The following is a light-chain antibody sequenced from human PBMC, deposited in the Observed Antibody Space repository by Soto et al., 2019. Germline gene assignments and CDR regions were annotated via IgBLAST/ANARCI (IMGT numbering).Light chain of an antibody. Sequence: EIVLTQSPGTLSLSPGERATLSCRASQSFSSTYLAWYQQKPGQAPRLLIYGASSRATGIPDRFSGSGSGTDFSLTISRLEPEDFAVYYCQQYSNSPLTFGRGTQVE. CDR1: QSFSSTY. J-gene: IGKJ4*01. CDR2: GAS. CDR3: QQYSNSPLT. V-gene: IGKV3-20*01.